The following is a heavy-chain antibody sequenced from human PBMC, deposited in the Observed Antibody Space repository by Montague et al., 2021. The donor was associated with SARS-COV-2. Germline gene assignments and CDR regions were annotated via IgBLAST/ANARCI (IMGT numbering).Heavy chain of an antibody. CDR2: IYYSGTT. V-gene: IGHV4-39*01. D-gene: IGHD6-19*01. Sequence: SETLSLTCTVSGGSISSSNYYWGWIRQPPGKGLEWIGSIYYSGTTYYNPSLQSRVTISVDTSKKQFSLKLSSVTAADTAVYYCARETYTSGWPQQFDYWGQGTLVTVSS. CDR3: ARETYTSGWPQQFDY. CDR1: GGSISSSNYY. J-gene: IGHJ4*02.